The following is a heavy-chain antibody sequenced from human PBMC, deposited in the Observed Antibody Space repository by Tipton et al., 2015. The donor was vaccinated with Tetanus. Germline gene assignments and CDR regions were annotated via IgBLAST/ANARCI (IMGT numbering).Heavy chain of an antibody. CDR2: LHSSGDT. V-gene: IGHV4-61*02. CDR1: GGSISGGGYY. J-gene: IGHJ4*02. D-gene: IGHD3-16*01. Sequence: TLSLTCTVSGGSISGGGYYWSWIRQPAGKGLEWIGRLHSSGDTTYNPSLKSRVTMSVDTSKNQFSLRPSSVTAADTALYFCARWGPGVTTWGFDFWGQGTLVTVSS. CDR3: ARWGPGVTTWGFDF.